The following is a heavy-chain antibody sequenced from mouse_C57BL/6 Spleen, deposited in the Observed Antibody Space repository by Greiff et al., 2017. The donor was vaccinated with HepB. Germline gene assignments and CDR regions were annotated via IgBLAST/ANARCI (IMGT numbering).Heavy chain of an antibody. V-gene: IGHV2-9-1*01. CDR2: IWTGGGT. CDR3: ARGDYYGSSWYFDV. CDR1: GFSLTSYA. D-gene: IGHD1-1*01. J-gene: IGHJ1*03. Sequence: VQLQESGPGLVAPSQSLSITCTVSGFSLTSYAISWVRQPPGKGLEWLGVIWTGGGTNYNSALNSRLSISKDNSKSQVFLKMNSLQTDDTARYYCARGDYYGSSWYFDVWGTGTTVTVSS.